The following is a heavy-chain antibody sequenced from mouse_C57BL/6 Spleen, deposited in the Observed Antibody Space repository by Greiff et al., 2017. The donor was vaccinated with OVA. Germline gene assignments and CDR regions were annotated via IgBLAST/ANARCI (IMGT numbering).Heavy chain of an antibody. D-gene: IGHD1-1*01. CDR1: GYTFTSYW. Sequence: QVQLQQPGAELVMPGASVKLSCKASGYTFTSYWMHWVKQRPGQGLEWIGEIDPSDSYTNYNQKFKGKSTLTVDKSSSTAYMQLSSLTSEDSAVYYGARRPFITTVVAHWYFDVWGTGTTVTVSS. CDR3: ARRPFITTVVAHWYFDV. J-gene: IGHJ1*03. CDR2: IDPSDSYT. V-gene: IGHV1-69*01.